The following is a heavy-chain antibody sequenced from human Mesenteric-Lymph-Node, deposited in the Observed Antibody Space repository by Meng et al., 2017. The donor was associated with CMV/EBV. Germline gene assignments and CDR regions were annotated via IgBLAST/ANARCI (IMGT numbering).Heavy chain of an antibody. CDR1: GFTARDAW. CDR2: IKSKIEGGTI. V-gene: IGHV3-15*01. D-gene: IGHD3-22*01. CDR3: TIEVKNYDDSGPSFAF. Sequence: GESLKISCAASGFTARDAWMSWVRQAPGKGLEWVGRIKSKIEGGTIDYAAPVKGRFSIFRDDSKETLYLEMKSLKTEDTAVYYCTIEVKNYDDSGPSFAFWGQGTLVTVSS. J-gene: IGHJ4*02.